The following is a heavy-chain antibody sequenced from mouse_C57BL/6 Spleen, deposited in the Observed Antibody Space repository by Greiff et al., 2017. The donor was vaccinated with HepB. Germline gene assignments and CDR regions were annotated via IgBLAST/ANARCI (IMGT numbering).Heavy chain of an antibody. CDR3: AREEGGFDY. V-gene: IGHV1-55*01. CDR1: GYTFTSYW. CDR2: IYPGSGST. J-gene: IGHJ2*01. Sequence: QVHVKQPGAELVKPGASVKMSCKASGYTFTSYWITWVKQRPGQGLEWIGDIYPGSGSTNYNEKFKSKATLTVDTSSSTAYMQLSSLTSEDSAVYYCAREEGGFDYWGQGTTLTVSS.